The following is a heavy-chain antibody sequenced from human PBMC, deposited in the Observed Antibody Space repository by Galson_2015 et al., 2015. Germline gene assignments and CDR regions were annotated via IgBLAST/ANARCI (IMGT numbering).Heavy chain of an antibody. CDR1: GFTFSTSA. D-gene: IGHD3/OR15-3a*01. J-gene: IGHJ4*02. V-gene: IGHV3-30-3*01. CDR2: ILSDGYRK. Sequence: SLRLSCAASGFTFSTSAMHWVRQAPGKGLEWLAVILSDGYRKFYSDSVKGRFTISRDSPKNTLYLQMDSLRGEETAVYYCAREGAGTGSTGIDYWGQGTLVTVS. CDR3: AREGAGTGSTGIDY.